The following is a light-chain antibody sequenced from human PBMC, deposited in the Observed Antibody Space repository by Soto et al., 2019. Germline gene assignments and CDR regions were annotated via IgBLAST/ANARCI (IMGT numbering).Light chain of an antibody. V-gene: IGKV1-39*01. CDR1: QSISSY. CDR3: QQSYSTPPT. Sequence: DIQMTQSPSSLSASVGDRVTITCRASQSISSYLNWYQQKPGKAPKLLIYAEASLKSGVPSRFSGSGSGTDFTLTISSLQPEDFATYYCQQSYSTPPTFGQGTKVDIK. CDR2: AEA. J-gene: IGKJ1*01.